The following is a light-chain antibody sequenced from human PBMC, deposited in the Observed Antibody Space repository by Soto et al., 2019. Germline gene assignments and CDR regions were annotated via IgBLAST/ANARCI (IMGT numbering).Light chain of an antibody. CDR3: QEYGGSPRT. Sequence: EMGVTQSPGTLSLSPGETATLSCRASQSISSFYLAWYQQTPGQAPRLLIYDATSRAAGIPDRFSGGAAGTDFTLTISRLGPEDGGVYYCQEYGGSPRTFGQGTKVEIK. J-gene: IGKJ1*01. CDR1: QSISSFY. V-gene: IGKV3-20*01. CDR2: DAT.